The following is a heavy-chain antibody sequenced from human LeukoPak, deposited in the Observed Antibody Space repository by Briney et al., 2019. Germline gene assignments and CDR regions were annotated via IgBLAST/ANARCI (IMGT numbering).Heavy chain of an antibody. J-gene: IGHJ3*01. D-gene: IGHD3-22*01. Sequence: ASVKVSCKASGYSFPSFGLSWVRQAPGQGLEWMGWISAYNGDTIYEQKFQGRVTVTTDTSTSTAYMELRSLRSDDTAVYYCARADYYDSSGYYSHWGQGTMVTVSS. V-gene: IGHV1-18*01. CDR1: GYSFPSFG. CDR2: ISAYNGDT. CDR3: ARADYYDSSGYYSH.